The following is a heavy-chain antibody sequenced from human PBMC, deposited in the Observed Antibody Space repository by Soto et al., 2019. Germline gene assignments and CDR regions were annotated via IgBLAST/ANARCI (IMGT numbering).Heavy chain of an antibody. D-gene: IGHD4-4*01. J-gene: IGHJ6*03. CDR2: IIPILGIA. CDR1: GGTFSSYT. V-gene: IGHV1-69*02. Sequence: ASVKVSCKASGGTFSSYTISWVRQAPGQGLEWMGRIIPILGIANYAQKFQGRVTITADKSTSTAYMELSSLRSEDTAVYYCASSALRGYSNYDYYYYYMDVWGKGTTVTVSS. CDR3: ASSALRGYSNYDYYYYYMDV.